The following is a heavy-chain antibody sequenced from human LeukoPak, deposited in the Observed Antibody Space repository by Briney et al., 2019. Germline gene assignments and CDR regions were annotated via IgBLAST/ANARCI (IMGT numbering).Heavy chain of an antibody. CDR2: INPNSGGT. D-gene: IGHD3-10*01. J-gene: IGHJ4*02. V-gene: IGHV1-2*02. CDR3: ARYWAGASYYPSSLDY. CDR1: GYTFTSYY. Sequence: GASVKVSCKASGYTFTSYYMHWVRQAPGQGLEWMGWINPNSGGTNYAQKFQGRVTMTRDTSISTAYMELSRLRSDDTAVYYCARYWAGASYYPSSLDYWGQGTLVTVSS.